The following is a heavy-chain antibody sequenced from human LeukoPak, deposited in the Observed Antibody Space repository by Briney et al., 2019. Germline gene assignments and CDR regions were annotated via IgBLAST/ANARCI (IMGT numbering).Heavy chain of an antibody. J-gene: IGHJ4*02. CDR1: GFTFSSYG. Sequence: GGSLRLSCAASGFTFSSYGMSWVRQAPGKGLEWVSAISGSGGSTYYADSVKGRFTISRDNSKNTLDLQMNSLRAEDTAVYYCAKVKVPIAVAGHIDYWGQGTLVTVSS. CDR2: ISGSGGST. V-gene: IGHV3-23*01. CDR3: AKVKVPIAVAGHIDY. D-gene: IGHD6-19*01.